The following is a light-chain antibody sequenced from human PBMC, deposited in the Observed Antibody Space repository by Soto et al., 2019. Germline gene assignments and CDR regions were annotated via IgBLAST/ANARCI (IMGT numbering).Light chain of an antibody. CDR1: QSVSSNY. CDR2: RAS. Sequence: EIVLTQSPGTLSLSPGERATLSCRASQSVSSNYLAWYQQKPGQAPRLLIYRASSRATGIPDRFSGSGSGTDFTLTISRLEPEDFEVYYCQQYGSSYTFGQGTKLEIK. V-gene: IGKV3-20*01. J-gene: IGKJ2*01. CDR3: QQYGSSYT.